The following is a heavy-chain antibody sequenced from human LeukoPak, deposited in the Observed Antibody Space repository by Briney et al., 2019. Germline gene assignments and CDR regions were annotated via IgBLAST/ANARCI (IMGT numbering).Heavy chain of an antibody. CDR2: IYGGGST. CDR3: ARSVPYGDYQYYDAFDI. Sequence: GGSLRLSCAASGFTVSSNFMSWVRQAPGKGLEWVSVIYGGGSTYYADPVKGRFTISRDSSRNALYLQMNSLRAEDTAVCYCARSVPYGDYQYYDAFDIWGQGTMVTVSS. J-gene: IGHJ3*02. D-gene: IGHD4-17*01. CDR1: GFTVSSNF. V-gene: IGHV3-53*01.